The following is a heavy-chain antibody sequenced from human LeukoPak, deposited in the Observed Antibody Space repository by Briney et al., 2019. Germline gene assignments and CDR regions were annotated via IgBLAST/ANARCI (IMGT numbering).Heavy chain of an antibody. V-gene: IGHV4-59*01. J-gene: IGHJ4*02. Sequence: KPSETLSLTCTVSGGSISSYYWSWIRQPPGKGLEWIGYIYYSGSTNYNPSLKSRVTISVDTSKNQFSLKLSSVTAADTAVYYCARGLWRSGWYGYWGQGTLVTVSS. CDR2: IYYSGST. CDR3: ARGLWRSGWYGY. CDR1: GGSISSYY. D-gene: IGHD6-19*01.